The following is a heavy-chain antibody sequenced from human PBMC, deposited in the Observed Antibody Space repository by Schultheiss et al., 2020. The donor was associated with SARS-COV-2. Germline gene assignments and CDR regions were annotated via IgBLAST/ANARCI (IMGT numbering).Heavy chain of an antibody. CDR3: ARVSEGIAVAGTGGEFDY. D-gene: IGHD6-19*01. Sequence: SQTLSLTCTVSGGSISSYYWSWIRQPPGKGLEWIGYIYYSGSTNYNPSLKSRVTISVDTSKNQFSLKLSSVTAADTAVYYCARVSEGIAVAGTGGEFDYWGQGTLVTVSS. CDR1: GGSISSYY. CDR2: IYYSGST. J-gene: IGHJ4*02. V-gene: IGHV4-59*12.